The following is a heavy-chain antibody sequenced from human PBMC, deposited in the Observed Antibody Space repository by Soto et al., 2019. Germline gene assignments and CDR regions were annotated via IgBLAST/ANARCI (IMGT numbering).Heavy chain of an antibody. CDR2: INHSGSI. V-gene: IGHV4-34*01. Sequence: QVQLQQWGAGLLKPSATLSLTCAVYGGSFSGYYWTWIRQPPGTGLAWIGEINHSGSINSNPSLTSRVTIAVDTSKNQFSLTLNSVTAADTAVYYCARDKITGLFDYWGQGTLVTVSS. CDR3: ARDKITGLFDY. CDR1: GGSFSGYY. D-gene: IGHD2-8*02. J-gene: IGHJ4*02.